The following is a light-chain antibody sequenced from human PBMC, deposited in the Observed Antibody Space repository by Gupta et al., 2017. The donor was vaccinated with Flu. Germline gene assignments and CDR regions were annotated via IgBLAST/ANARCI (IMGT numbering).Light chain of an antibody. CDR2: GAD. J-gene: IGKJ1*01. CDR1: QSVTRYS. CDR3: QQDGSSPRT. V-gene: IGKV3-20*01. Sequence: DIVLTQSPGTLSLSPGKRATLSCRASQSVTRYSLAWYQQKPGQPPRLLISGADNRATGIPDRFSGSGSETDFTLTISRLEPEDFAVYYCQQDGSSPRTFGQGTKVEVK.